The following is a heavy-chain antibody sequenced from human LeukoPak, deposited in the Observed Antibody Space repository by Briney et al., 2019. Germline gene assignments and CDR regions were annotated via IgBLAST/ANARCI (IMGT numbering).Heavy chain of an antibody. J-gene: IGHJ4*02. CDR1: GGSFSGYY. V-gene: IGHV4-34*01. Sequence: SETLSLTCAVYGGSFSGYYWSWIRQPPGKGLEWIGEINHSGSTNYNPSLKSRVTISVDTSKNQFSLKLSSVTAADTAVYYCARGPRYSRGWYRDYWGQGTLVTVSS. D-gene: IGHD6-19*01. CDR2: INHSGST. CDR3: ARGPRYSRGWYRDY.